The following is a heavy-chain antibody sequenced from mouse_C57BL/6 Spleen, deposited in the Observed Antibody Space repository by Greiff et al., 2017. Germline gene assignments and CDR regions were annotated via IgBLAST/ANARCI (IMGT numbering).Heavy chain of an antibody. CDR2: IYPRSGNT. V-gene: IGHV1-81*01. Sequence: VQLQQSGAELARPGASVKLSCKASGYTFTSYGISWVKQRPGQGLEWIGEIYPRSGNTYYNEKFKGKATLTADKSSSTAYMELRSLTSEDSAVYFCARKDGYYEAMDYWGQGTSVTVSS. D-gene: IGHD2-3*01. CDR1: GYTFTSYG. J-gene: IGHJ4*01. CDR3: ARKDGYYEAMDY.